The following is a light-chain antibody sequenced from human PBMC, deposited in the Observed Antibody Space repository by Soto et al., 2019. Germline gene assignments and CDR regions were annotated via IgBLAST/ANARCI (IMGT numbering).Light chain of an antibody. Sequence: QSVLTQPASVSGSPGQSITISCTGTSSDVGGYNYVSWYQQHPGKAPKLMIYDVSNRPSGVSNRFSGSKSGNTASPTISGLQSEDEADYYCSSYTSSTLLVFGTGTKLTVL. V-gene: IGLV2-14*01. CDR3: SSYTSSTLLV. CDR1: SSDVGGYNY. J-gene: IGLJ1*01. CDR2: DVS.